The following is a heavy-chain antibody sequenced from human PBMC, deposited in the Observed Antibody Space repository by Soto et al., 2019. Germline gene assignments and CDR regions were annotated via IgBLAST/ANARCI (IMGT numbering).Heavy chain of an antibody. Sequence: SETLSLTCTVSGGSISSSSYYWGWIRQPPGKGLEWIGSIYYSGSTYYNPSLKSRVTISVDTSKNQFSLKLSSVTAADTAVYYCARQGRGVPAAMTADFDYWGQGTLVTVSS. CDR3: ARQGRGVPAAMTADFDY. J-gene: IGHJ4*02. V-gene: IGHV4-39*01. CDR2: IYYSGST. CDR1: GGSISSSSYY. D-gene: IGHD2-2*01.